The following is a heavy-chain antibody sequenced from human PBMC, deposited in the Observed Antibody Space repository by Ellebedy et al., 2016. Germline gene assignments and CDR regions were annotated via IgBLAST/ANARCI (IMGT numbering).Heavy chain of an antibody. Sequence: GESLKISXAASGFTFTSYAMSWVRQAPGKGLEWVSALSSSGDATYYADSVKGRFTISRDNSKNTLFLQMSSLRGEDTAVYFCARGTPSTYCSGGRCYMDGMDVWGQGTTVTVSS. J-gene: IGHJ6*02. CDR1: GFTFTSYA. V-gene: IGHV3-23*01. CDR3: ARGTPSTYCSGGRCYMDGMDV. D-gene: IGHD2-15*01. CDR2: LSSSGDAT.